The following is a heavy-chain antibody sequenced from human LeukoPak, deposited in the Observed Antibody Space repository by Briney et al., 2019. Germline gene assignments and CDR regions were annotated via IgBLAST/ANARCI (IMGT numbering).Heavy chain of an antibody. D-gene: IGHD1-26*01. V-gene: IGHV4-38-2*02. J-gene: IGHJ4*02. Sequence: SETLSLTCTVSDYSIISGYYWGWIRQPPGKELEWIGSIYHGGRTYYNPSLKSRVTISVDTSKNQFSLKLSSVTAADTAVYHCARVRGNYYHSDYWGQGALVTVSS. CDR2: IYHGGRT. CDR1: DYSIISGYY. CDR3: ARVRGNYYHSDY.